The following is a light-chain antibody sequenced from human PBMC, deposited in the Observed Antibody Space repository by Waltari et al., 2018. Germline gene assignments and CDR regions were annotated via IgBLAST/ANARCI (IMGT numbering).Light chain of an antibody. V-gene: IGKV1-39*01. CDR1: QRINSS. CDR2: VAS. Sequence: IQMTQSPSSLPASVGDRVTIPCRASQRINSSLNWYQQIPGKAPKLLIYVASTLRSGVPSRFSGSGSGTDFSLTISSLQPEDFATYYCQQSYTTAFTFGQGTKLEIK. CDR3: QQSYTTAFT. J-gene: IGKJ2*01.